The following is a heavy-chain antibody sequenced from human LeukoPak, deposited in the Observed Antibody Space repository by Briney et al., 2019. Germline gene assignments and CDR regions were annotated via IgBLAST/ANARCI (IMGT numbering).Heavy chain of an antibody. CDR3: ARDPARTFGPFDY. V-gene: IGHV3-30*02. Sequence: PGGSLRLSCAASGFTFSAYGMHWVRLAPGKGLEWVAFISYDGSKNYHADSEKGRFTISRDNAKNSLYLQMNSLRAEDTAVYYCARDPARTFGPFDYWGQGTLVTVSS. CDR1: GFTFSAYG. CDR2: ISYDGSKN. J-gene: IGHJ4*02. D-gene: IGHD3-10*01.